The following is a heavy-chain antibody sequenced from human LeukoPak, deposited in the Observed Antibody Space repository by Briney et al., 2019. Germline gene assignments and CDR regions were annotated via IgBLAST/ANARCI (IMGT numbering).Heavy chain of an antibody. CDR3: ARLKASYYDFWSGYSEKYYFDY. D-gene: IGHD3-3*01. J-gene: IGHJ4*02. CDR1: GGSISAYY. Sequence: SETLSLTCTVSGGSISAYYWSWIRQPPGKGLEWIGYIYDSGSTNYNPFLKSRVTISVDTSKNQISLKLSSVTAADTAVYYCARLKASYYDFWSGYSEKYYFDYWGQGTLVTVSS. V-gene: IGHV4-59*08. CDR2: IYDSGST.